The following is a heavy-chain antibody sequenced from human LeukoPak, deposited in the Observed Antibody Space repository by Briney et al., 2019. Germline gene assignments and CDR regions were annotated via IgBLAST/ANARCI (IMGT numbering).Heavy chain of an antibody. J-gene: IGHJ3*02. D-gene: IGHD4-17*01. CDR1: GFTFSSYA. V-gene: IGHV3-30-3*01. CDR2: ISYDGSNK. CDR3: ARPGGDYAAFDI. Sequence: PGGSLRLSCAASGFTFSSYAMSWVRQAPGKGLEWVAVISYDGSNKYYADSVKGRFTISRDNSKNTLYLQMNSLRAEDTAVYYCARPGGDYAAFDIWGQGAMVTVSS.